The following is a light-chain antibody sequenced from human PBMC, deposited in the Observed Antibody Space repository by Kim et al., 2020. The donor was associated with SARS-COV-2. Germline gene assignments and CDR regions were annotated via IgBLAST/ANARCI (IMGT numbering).Light chain of an antibody. CDR3: ASCDGSLSGSV. CDR2: GNS. J-gene: IGLJ3*02. V-gene: IGLV1-47*02. Sequence: GRGVTSCSWGSSTIRGGNYVQWYQQLPGTAPKLLIYGNSQRPSGVPDRFSGSKSGTSASLAITGLRSEDEADYYCASCDGSLSGSVFGGGTQLTVL. CDR1: STIRGGNY.